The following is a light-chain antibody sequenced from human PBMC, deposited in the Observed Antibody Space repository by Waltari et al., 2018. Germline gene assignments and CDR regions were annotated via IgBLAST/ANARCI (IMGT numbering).Light chain of an antibody. CDR1: RSLVHSDGNTH. V-gene: IGKV2-30*02. J-gene: IGKJ2*01. CDR2: KVS. Sequence: DVVMTQSPLSLSVTLGQTASISCTSSRSLVHSDGNTHLVWFHQRPGQSPRRLIYKVSNRDSGVPDRFGGSESGSDFTLKISYVEAEDVGVYYCMQGTHWPYTFGQGTKLDIK. CDR3: MQGTHWPYT.